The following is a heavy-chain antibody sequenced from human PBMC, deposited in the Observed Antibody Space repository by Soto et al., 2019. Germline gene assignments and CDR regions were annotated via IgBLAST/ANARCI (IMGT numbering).Heavy chain of an antibody. Sequence: FYWRWISKQTGKGLEWIGEISHSGSTNYNATLKSRVTISIDMSKNQVSLKVSSVTAADTAVYYCARRERLHVFFRNNWLDPWGQGTLVTVSS. D-gene: IGHD2-15*01. CDR3: ARRERLHVFFRNNWLDP. J-gene: IGHJ5*02. V-gene: IGHV4-34*01. CDR2: ISHSGST. CDR1: FY.